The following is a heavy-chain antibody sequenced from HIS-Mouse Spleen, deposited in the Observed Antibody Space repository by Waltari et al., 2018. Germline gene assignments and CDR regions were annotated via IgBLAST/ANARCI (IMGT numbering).Heavy chain of an antibody. CDR1: GFTFSSHR. V-gene: IGHV3-21*01. Sequence: EVQLVASGGGLVKPGGSLSLSCAASGFTFSSHRMIWFRQAPGKGLEWVSSISSSSSYIYYADSVKGRFTISRDNAKNSLYLQMNSLRAEDTAVYYCARGSWNWFDPWGQGTLVTVSS. CDR2: ISSSSSYI. J-gene: IGHJ5*02. CDR3: ARGSWNWFDP. D-gene: IGHD2-15*01.